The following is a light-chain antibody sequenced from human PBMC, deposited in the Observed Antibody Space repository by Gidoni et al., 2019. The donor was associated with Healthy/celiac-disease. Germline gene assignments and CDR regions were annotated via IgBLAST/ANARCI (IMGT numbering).Light chain of an antibody. V-gene: IGKV3-15*01. CDR3: QQYNNWPPMYT. J-gene: IGKJ2*01. CDR1: QSVSST. Sequence: EIVMTPSPATLSVSPGERATLSCRASQSVSSTLAWYQQKPGQAPRLLIYGASTRATGIPARFSGSGSGTEFTLTISSLQSEDFAVDYCQQYNNWPPMYTFGQGTKLEIK. CDR2: GAS.